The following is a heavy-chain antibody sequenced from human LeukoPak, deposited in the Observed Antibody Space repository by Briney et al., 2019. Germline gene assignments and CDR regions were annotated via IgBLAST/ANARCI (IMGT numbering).Heavy chain of an antibody. CDR2: IYPGDSDT. CDR3: ASGYSSGWWIFDY. CDR1: GYTFTTYW. V-gene: IGHV5-51*01. Sequence: GESLKISCKGSGYTFTTYWIGWVRQMPGKGLEWMGIIYPGDSDTRYSPSFQGQVTISADKSISTAYLQWSSLKASDTAMYYCASGYSSGWWIFDYWGQGTLVTVSS. D-gene: IGHD6-19*01. J-gene: IGHJ4*02.